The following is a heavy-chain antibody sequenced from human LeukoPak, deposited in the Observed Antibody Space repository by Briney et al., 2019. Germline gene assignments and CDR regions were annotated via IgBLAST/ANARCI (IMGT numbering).Heavy chain of an antibody. CDR3: ATVPSYYYDSSGYYRWFDP. V-gene: IGHV4-34*01. CDR2: INHSGST. CDR1: GGSFSGYY. D-gene: IGHD3-22*01. J-gene: IGHJ5*02. Sequence: SETLSLTCAVYGGSFSGYYWSWIRQPPGKGLEWIGEINHSGSTNYNPSLKSRVTISVDTSKNQFSLKLSSVTAADTAVYYCATVPSYYYDSSGYYRWFDPWGQGTLVTVSS.